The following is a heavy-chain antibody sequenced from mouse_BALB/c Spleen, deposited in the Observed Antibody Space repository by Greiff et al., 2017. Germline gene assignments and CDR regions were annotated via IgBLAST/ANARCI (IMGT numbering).Heavy chain of an antibody. V-gene: IGHV5-6-5*01. CDR2: ISSGGST. CDR1: GFTFSSYA. CDR3: ARGLLRSPYAMDY. J-gene: IGHJ4*01. Sequence: EVMLVESGGGLVKPGGSLKLSCAASGFTFSSYAMSWVRQTPEKRLEWVASISSGGSTYYPDSVKGRFTISRDNARNILYLQMSSLRSEDTAMYYCARGLLRSPYAMDYWGQGTSVTVSS. D-gene: IGHD1-1*01.